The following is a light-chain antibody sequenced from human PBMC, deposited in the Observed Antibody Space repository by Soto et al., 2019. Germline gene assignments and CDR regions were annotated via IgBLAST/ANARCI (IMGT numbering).Light chain of an antibody. V-gene: IGKV1-5*03. Sequence: DIQITQSPSTLSASVGVGVTISGRVSPGISIRLGAFQPERGKAPQLLVYKASSLESGVPSRFSXSGSGREXTITISSLQPDDFATYYFQQYNSYSWTFGQGTK. CDR3: QQYNSYSWT. J-gene: IGKJ1*01. CDR2: KAS. CDR1: PGISIR.